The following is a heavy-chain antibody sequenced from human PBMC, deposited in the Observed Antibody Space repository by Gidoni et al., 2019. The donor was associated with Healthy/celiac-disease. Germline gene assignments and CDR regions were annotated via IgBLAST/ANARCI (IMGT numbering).Heavy chain of an antibody. Sequence: EVPLVDSGGGLVRLGGSLSLSSAAFGSTFSSYWMSWVRQAPGKGLEWVANIKQDGSEKYYVDSVKGRFTISRDNAKNSLYLQMNSLRAEDTAVYYGARDRSSNYVRDYWGQGTLVTVSS. CDR1: GSTFSSYW. V-gene: IGHV3-7*01. J-gene: IGHJ4*02. CDR3: ARDRSSNYVRDY. D-gene: IGHD4-4*01. CDR2: IKQDGSEK.